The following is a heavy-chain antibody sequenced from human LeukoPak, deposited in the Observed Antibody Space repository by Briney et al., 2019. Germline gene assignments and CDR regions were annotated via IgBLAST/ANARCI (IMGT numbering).Heavy chain of an antibody. Sequence: PGGSLRLSCAASGLTFSGSALHWVRQASGKGLEWVGRIRSKSNIYATAYAASVKGRFTISRDDSKNTTYLQMNSLKAADTAVYYCTGGTMVRGILFDLWGRGTQVTVSS. CDR1: GLTFSGSA. J-gene: IGHJ2*01. CDR2: IRSKSNIYAT. CDR3: TGGTMVRGILFDL. V-gene: IGHV3-73*01. D-gene: IGHD3-10*01.